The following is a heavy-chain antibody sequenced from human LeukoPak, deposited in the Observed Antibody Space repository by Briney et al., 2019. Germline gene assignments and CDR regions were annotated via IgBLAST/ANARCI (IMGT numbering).Heavy chain of an antibody. J-gene: IGHJ4*02. CDR1: GFTFSSYS. Sequence: GGSLRLSCTASGFTFSSYSMNWVRQAPGKGLGWVSGISWNSGSIGYADSVKGRFTISRDNAKNSLYLQMNSLRAEDTALYYCARDNASGSYSYYWGQGTLVTVSS. D-gene: IGHD3-10*01. CDR3: ARDNASGSYSYY. V-gene: IGHV3-9*01. CDR2: ISWNSGSI.